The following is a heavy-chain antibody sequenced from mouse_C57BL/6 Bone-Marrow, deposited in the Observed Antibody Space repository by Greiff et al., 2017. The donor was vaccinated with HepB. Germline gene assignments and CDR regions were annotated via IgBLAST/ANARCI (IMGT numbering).Heavy chain of an antibody. V-gene: IGHV1-5*01. D-gene: IGHD2-2*01. Sequence: VQLQQSGTVLARPGASVKMSCKTSGYTFTSYWMHWVKQRPGQGLEWIGAIYPGNSDTSYNQKFKGKAKLTAVTSASTAYMELSSLTNEDSAVYYCTRETFYYGFWFAYWGQGTRVTVSA. CDR2: IYPGNSDT. J-gene: IGHJ3*01. CDR3: TRETFYYGFWFAY. CDR1: GYTFTSYW.